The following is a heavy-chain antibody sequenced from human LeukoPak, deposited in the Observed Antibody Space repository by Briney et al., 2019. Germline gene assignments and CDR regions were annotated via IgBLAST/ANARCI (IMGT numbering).Heavy chain of an antibody. CDR2: IAYDGSNK. CDR1: GFTFSTYG. V-gene: IGHV3-30*18. Sequence: QTGGSLRLSCAASGFTFSTYGMHWVRQAPGKGLEWVAFIAYDGSNKYYGDSAKGRYTISRDNSKNTVYLQVNSLRAGDTAVYFCAKDRLEYCSAGSCFPLDYWGQGTLVTVSS. CDR3: AKDRLEYCSAGSCFPLDY. D-gene: IGHD2-15*01. J-gene: IGHJ4*02.